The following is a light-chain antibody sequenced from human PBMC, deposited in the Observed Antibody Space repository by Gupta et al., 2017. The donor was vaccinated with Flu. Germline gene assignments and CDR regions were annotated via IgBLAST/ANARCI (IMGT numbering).Light chain of an antibody. V-gene: IGLV2-11*01. J-gene: IGLJ2*01. CDR2: DVN. CDR1: SSDIGGYDY. Sequence: QSVTISCTGTSSDIGGYDYVSWYQQHPGKAPKLVIYDVNKRSSGVPDRFSGSKSGNTASLTISGLQAEDEADYYCCSYAGTYVVFGGGTKRTVL. CDR3: CSYAGTYVV.